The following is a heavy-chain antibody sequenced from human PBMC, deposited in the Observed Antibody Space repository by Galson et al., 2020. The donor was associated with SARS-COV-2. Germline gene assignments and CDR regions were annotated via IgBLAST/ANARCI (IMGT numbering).Heavy chain of an antibody. V-gene: IGHV3-33*01. CDR3: AREGKGLRVLEWFRDY. CDR2: IWYDGSNK. Sequence: GESLKISCAASGFTFSSYGMHWVRQAPGKGLEWVAVIWYDGSNKYYADSVKGRFTISRDNSKNTLYLQMNSLRAEDTAVYYCAREGKGLRVLEWFRDYWGQGTLVTVAS. D-gene: IGHD3-3*01. CDR1: GFTFSSYG. J-gene: IGHJ4*02.